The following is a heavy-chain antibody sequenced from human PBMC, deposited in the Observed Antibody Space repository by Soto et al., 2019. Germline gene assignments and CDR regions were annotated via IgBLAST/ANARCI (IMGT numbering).Heavy chain of an antibody. Sequence: SQTLSLTCAISGDSVSSSSAGWNWIRQSPSRGLAWLGRTYYRSKWYNDYALSLRGRITINPDTSRNQFSLHLNSVTPDDTAVYHGAIATTADRGDWFDSWVQGTLVTVSS. V-gene: IGHV6-1*01. J-gene: IGHJ5*01. D-gene: IGHD2-2*01. CDR3: AIATTADRGDWFDS. CDR1: GDSVSSSSAG. CDR2: TYYRSKWYN.